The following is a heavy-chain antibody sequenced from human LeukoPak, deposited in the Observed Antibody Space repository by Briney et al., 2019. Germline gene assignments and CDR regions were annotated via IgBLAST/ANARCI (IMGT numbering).Heavy chain of an antibody. J-gene: IGHJ4*02. Sequence: GGSLRLSCVASGFTFSSHSMNWVPQAPGKGLEWISYTSSSITIYYADSVKGRFTISRDNAKNSLDLQMNSLRDEDTAVYYCARGGYYYEGGGNEAFDYWGQGTLVTVSS. D-gene: IGHD3-22*01. CDR3: ARGGYYYEGGGNEAFDY. CDR1: GFTFSSHS. V-gene: IGHV3-48*02. CDR2: TSSSITI.